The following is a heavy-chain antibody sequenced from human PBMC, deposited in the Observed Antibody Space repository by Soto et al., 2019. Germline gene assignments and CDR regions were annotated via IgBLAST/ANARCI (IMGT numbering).Heavy chain of an antibody. CDR2: ISGRGGST. Sequence: GGSLRPSCAASGFTFSTYAMRWVRHPPGKGLERVSDISGRGGSTYYADSVNGRCTMSRDNSKNTLYLQMNSLRAEDTAVYYCAKGPYYDTLWGQGTLVTVSS. D-gene: IGHD3-9*01. CDR3: AKGPYYDTL. V-gene: IGHV3-23*01. J-gene: IGHJ4*02. CDR1: GFTFSTYA.